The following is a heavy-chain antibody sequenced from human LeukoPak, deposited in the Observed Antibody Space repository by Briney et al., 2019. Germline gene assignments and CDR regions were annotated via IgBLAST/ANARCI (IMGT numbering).Heavy chain of an antibody. CDR2: ISGSGGST. D-gene: IGHD3-3*01. J-gene: IGHJ4*02. CDR1: GFTFSSYA. Sequence: PGGSLRLSCAASGFTFSSYAMSWVRQAPGKGLEWVSGISGSGGSTYYADSVKGRFTISRDNSKNTLYLQMNSLRAEDTALYYCARVVYDFWSAYDYWGQGTLVTVSS. CDR3: ARVVYDFWSAYDY. V-gene: IGHV3-23*01.